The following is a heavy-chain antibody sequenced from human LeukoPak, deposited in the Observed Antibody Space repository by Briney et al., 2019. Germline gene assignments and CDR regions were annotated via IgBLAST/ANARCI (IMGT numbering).Heavy chain of an antibody. Sequence: SETLSLTCTVSGGSISSYYWSWVRQPPGKGLEWIGYIYYSGSTNYNPSLKSRVTISVDTSKNQFSLKVSPVTAADTAVYYCASLAARRTFDYWAQGTVVTVSS. CDR3: ASLAARRTFDY. CDR2: IYYSGST. D-gene: IGHD6-6*01. J-gene: IGHJ4*02. V-gene: IGHV4-59*01. CDR1: GGSISSYY.